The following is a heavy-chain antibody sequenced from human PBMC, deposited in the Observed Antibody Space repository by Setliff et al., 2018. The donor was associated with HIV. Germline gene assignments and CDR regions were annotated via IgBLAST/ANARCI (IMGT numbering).Heavy chain of an antibody. J-gene: IGHJ4*02. CDR2: IIPMFGTA. V-gene: IGHV1-69*13. Sequence: SVKVSCKPSGGTLRSFSSWTLSWVRQVPGQGLEWMGGIIPMFGTAKYAQKFQGRVTITADESTTTAYMELSSLRSEDTAVYYCAAEGPYTNSSPFDYWGQGTLVTVSS. CDR1: GGTLRSFSSWT. CDR3: AAEGPYTNSSPFDY. D-gene: IGHD6-6*01.